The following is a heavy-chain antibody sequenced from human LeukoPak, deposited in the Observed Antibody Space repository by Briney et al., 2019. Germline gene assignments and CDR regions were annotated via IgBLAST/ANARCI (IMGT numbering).Heavy chain of an antibody. Sequence: PGGSLRLSCAASGFTFSNYGMHWVRQAPGKGLEWVAVIWYDGSRKYYADSVKGRFTISRDDSKNMLYLQMNSLRGDDTAFYYCARDYYGHVLYGSGSYTSLDAFDIWGQGTMVTVYS. CDR1: GFTFSNYG. CDR2: IWYDGSRK. V-gene: IGHV3-33*01. CDR3: ARDYYGHVLYGSGSYTSLDAFDI. D-gene: IGHD3-10*01. J-gene: IGHJ3*02.